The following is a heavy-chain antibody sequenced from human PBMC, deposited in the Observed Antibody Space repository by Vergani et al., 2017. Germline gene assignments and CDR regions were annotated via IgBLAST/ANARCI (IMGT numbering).Heavy chain of an antibody. V-gene: IGHV4-61*02. CDR3: ARAQYYNWFDP. D-gene: IGHD3-10*01. J-gene: IGHJ5*02. CDR2: IYTSGST. Sequence: QVQLQESGPGLVTPSQTLSLTCSVSGGSFSSDNVYWTWIRPPAGKGLEWIGRIYTSGSTEYNPSLKSRVTISIDTSKNQFSLNLGSVTAADTAVYYCARAQYYNWFDPWGQGRMVTVSS. CDR1: GGSFSSDNVY.